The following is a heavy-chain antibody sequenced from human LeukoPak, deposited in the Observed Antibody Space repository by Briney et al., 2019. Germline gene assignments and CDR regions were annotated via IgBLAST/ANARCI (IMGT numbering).Heavy chain of an antibody. CDR3: ARGFRAAYYYYYYYMDV. Sequence: SETLSLTCAVYGGSFSGYYWSWIRQPPGKGLEWSGEINHSGSTNYNPALKSRGTISVDTSKNQFSLKLSSVTAADTAVYYCARGFRAAYYYYYYYMDVWGKGTTVTVSS. CDR1: GGSFSGYY. J-gene: IGHJ6*03. V-gene: IGHV4-34*01. D-gene: IGHD6-13*01. CDR2: INHSGST.